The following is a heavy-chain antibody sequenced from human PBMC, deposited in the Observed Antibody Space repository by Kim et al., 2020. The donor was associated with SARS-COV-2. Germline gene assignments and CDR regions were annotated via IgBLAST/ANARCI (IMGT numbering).Heavy chain of an antibody. Sequence: DYAESVKSRIIINSDTSTSQFSLHLESVTPEDTAVYYCASAVAGRNWFDPWGQGTLVTVSS. J-gene: IGHJ5*02. D-gene: IGHD6-19*01. CDR3: ASAVAGRNWFDP. V-gene: IGHV6-1*01.